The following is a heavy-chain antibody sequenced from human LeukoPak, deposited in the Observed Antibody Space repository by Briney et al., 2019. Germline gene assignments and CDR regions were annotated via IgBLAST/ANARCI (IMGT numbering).Heavy chain of an antibody. V-gene: IGHV3-11*04. CDR2: ISSSGSTI. CDR1: GFTFSDYY. Sequence: GSLRLSCAASGFTFSDYYMSWIRQAPGKGLEWVSYISSSGSTIYYADSVKGRFTISRDNAKNSLYLQMNSLRAEDTAVYYCARDPYSGGYGDYYYYYMDLWGQGTTVTISS. CDR3: ARDPYSGGYGDYYYYYMDL. J-gene: IGHJ6*03. D-gene: IGHD1-26*01.